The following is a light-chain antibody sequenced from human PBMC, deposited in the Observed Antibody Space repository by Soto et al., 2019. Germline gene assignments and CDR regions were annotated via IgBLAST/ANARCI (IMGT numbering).Light chain of an antibody. CDR3: QQYYSTPLT. CDR2: WAS. Sequence: DIVMTQSPDSLGVSLGERATINCKSSQSVLYSNNNKNYLAWYQQKPGQPPKLLIYWASTRESGVPDRFSGSGSETDFTLTISSLQAEDVAVYYCQQYYSTPLTFGGGTKVDI. J-gene: IGKJ4*01. CDR1: QSVLYSNNNKNY. V-gene: IGKV4-1*01.